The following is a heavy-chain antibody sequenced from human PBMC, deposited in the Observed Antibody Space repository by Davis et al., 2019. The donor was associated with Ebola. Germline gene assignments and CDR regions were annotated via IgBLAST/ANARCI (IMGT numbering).Heavy chain of an antibody. D-gene: IGHD3-16*01. CDR1: GFTFSHYG. V-gene: IGHV3-30*03. CDR2: ISYDGSDK. CDR3: ARGYGGVLDY. Sequence: GESLKISCAASGFTFSHYGMHWVRQAPGKGLEWVSVISYDGSDKYYADSVKGRFTISRDNAKNSLYLQMNSLRAEDTAVYYCARGYGGVLDYWGQGTLVTVSS. J-gene: IGHJ4*02.